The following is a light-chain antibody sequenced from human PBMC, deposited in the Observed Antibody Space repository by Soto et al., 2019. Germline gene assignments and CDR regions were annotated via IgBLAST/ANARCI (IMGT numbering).Light chain of an antibody. CDR3: QQYNSYPWT. CDR2: KAS. V-gene: IGKV1-5*03. J-gene: IGKJ1*01. Sequence: DIQMTQSPSTLSESVGDRVTITCRASQSISSWLAWYQQKPGKAPKLLIYKASSLESGVPSRFSGSGSGTELTLTISSLQPDDFATYYCQQYNSYPWTFGQGTKVEIK. CDR1: QSISSW.